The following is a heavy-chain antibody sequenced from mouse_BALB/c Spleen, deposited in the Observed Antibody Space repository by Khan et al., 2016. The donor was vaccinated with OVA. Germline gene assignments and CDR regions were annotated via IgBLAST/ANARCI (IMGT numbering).Heavy chain of an antibody. V-gene: IGHV3-5*02. CDR3: ARDYGSLYWYFDV. CDR2: IYYSGTV. Sequence: EVQLQESGPGLVKPSQTVSLTCTVTGISINSGNYRWSWIRQFPGNKLEWIGNIYYSGTVTYNPSLTSRTTITRATSKNQFFLEMNSLTAEDTATYYCARDYGSLYWYFDVWGAGTTVTVSS. J-gene: IGHJ1*01. CDR1: GISINSGNYR. D-gene: IGHD1-1*01.